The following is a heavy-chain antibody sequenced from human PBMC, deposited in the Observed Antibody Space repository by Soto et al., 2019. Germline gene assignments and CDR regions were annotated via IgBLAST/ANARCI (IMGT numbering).Heavy chain of an antibody. CDR1: GFTFSSYS. J-gene: IGHJ3*01. V-gene: IGHV3-21*01. CDR2: LSSSSSYI. CDR3: ARRDHYDDSSGYDNWDAFDF. Sequence: EVQLVESGGGLVKPGGSLRLSCAASGFTFSSYSMNWVRQAPGKVLEWVSSLSSSSSYIYYAELLKGRFTIPRENAKNSLYLKMNSLRAENTAVYYCARRDHYDDSSGYDNWDAFDFWGQGKMVTVSS. D-gene: IGHD3-22*01.